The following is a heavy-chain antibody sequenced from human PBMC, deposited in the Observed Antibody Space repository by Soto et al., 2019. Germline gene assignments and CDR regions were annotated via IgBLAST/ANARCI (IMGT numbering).Heavy chain of an antibody. CDR2: INAGNGNT. V-gene: IGHV1-3*01. CDR3: ARVGSGGGYYFDY. CDR1: GYTFTSYA. J-gene: IGHJ4*02. D-gene: IGHD2-15*01. Sequence: QVQLVQSGAEVKKPGASVKVSCKASGYTFTSYAMHWVRQAPGQRLEWMGWINAGNGNTKYSQKFQGRVTITRDTSASPAYMELSSLRSEDTAVYYCARVGSGGGYYFDYWGQGTLVTVSS.